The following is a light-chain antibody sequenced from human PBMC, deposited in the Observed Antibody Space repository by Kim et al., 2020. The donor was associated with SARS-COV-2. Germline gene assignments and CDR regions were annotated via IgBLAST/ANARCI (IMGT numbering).Light chain of an antibody. CDR1: QSVSSSY. CDR2: GAS. Sequence: EIVLTQSPGTLSLSPGERATLSCRASQSVSSSYLVWYQQKPGQAPRLLIYGASSRATGIPDRFSGSGSGTDFTLTISRLEPEDFAVYYCQQYGSSYTFGQGTKLEI. J-gene: IGKJ2*01. V-gene: IGKV3-20*01. CDR3: QQYGSSYT.